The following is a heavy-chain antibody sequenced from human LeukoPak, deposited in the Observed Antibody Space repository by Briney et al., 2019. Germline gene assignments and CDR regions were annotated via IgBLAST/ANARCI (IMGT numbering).Heavy chain of an antibody. Sequence: GGSLRLSCAASGFIFSNAWMSWVRQAPGKGLEWVGRIKSKTDGGTTDYAAPVKGRFTISRDDSKNTLYLQMNSLKTEDTAVYYCTTPNVVGGVRYAFDIWGQGTMVTVSS. J-gene: IGHJ3*02. V-gene: IGHV3-15*01. CDR3: TTPNVVGGVRYAFDI. D-gene: IGHD1-26*01. CDR1: GFIFSNAW. CDR2: IKSKTDGGTT.